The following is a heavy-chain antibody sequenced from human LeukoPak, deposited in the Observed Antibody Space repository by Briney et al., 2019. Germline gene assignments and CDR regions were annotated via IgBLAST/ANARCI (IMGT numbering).Heavy chain of an antibody. Sequence: SETLSLTCTVSGASISSYYWSWIRHPAGKGLEWIGRIYTSGSTNYNPSLKSRVTMSVDTSKNQFSLKLSSVTGADTAVYYCARGYSGYDWAYYFDYWGQGTLVTVSS. D-gene: IGHD5-12*01. CDR3: ARGYSGYDWAYYFDY. V-gene: IGHV4-4*07. J-gene: IGHJ4*02. CDR2: IYTSGST. CDR1: GASISSYY.